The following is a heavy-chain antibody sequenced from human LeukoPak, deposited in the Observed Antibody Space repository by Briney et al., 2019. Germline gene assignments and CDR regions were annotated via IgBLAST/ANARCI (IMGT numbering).Heavy chain of an antibody. Sequence: SETLSLTCAVSGGSISSSNWWSWVRQPPGKGLEWIGRIYVSGSTNYNPSLKSRVTISIDTSKNQFSLKLSSVTAADTAVYYCARRTYSGYADAFDIWGQGTMVTVSS. CDR2: IYVSGST. CDR1: GGSISSSNW. J-gene: IGHJ3*02. V-gene: IGHV4-4*02. D-gene: IGHD5-12*01. CDR3: ARRTYSGYADAFDI.